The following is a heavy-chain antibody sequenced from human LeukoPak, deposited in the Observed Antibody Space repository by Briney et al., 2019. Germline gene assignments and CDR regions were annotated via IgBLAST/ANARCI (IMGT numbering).Heavy chain of an antibody. Sequence: PGGSLRLSCAASGFTLSSYAMHWVRQAPGKGLEWVAVISYDGSNKYYADSVKGRFTISRDNSKNTLYLQMNSLRAEDTAVYYCARDLPVDYWGQGTLVTVSS. V-gene: IGHV3-30-3*01. CDR3: ARDLPVDY. D-gene: IGHD1-14*01. CDR2: ISYDGSNK. J-gene: IGHJ4*02. CDR1: GFTLSSYA.